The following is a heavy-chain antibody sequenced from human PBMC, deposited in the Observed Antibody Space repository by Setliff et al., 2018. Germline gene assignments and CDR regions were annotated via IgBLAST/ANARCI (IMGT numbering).Heavy chain of an antibody. D-gene: IGHD3-22*01. V-gene: IGHV1-46*01. CDR2: INPSGGST. CDR1: GGTFSSYA. J-gene: IGHJ3*02. CDR3: ARDLPLYYYDSSGQRGRAFDI. Sequence: ASVKVSCKASGGTFSSYAISWVRQAPGQGLEWMGIINPSGGSTSYAQKFQGRVTMTRDTSTSTVYMELSSLRSEDTAVYYCARDLPLYYYDSSGQRGRAFDIWGQGTMVTVSS.